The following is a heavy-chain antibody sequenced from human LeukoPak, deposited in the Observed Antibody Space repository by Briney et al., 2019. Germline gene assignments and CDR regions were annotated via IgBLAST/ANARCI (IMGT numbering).Heavy chain of an antibody. Sequence: PGGPLRLSCSAAGFSSNNYGMDWVRQASGKGLEWVAFIRFDGTAQYYADSVKGRFTISRDNSKNTLYLQVNSVRPEDTAVYYCARGNANGFAGGGQGTMVTVSS. V-gene: IGHV3-30*02. CDR1: GFSSNNYG. J-gene: IGHJ3*01. CDR3: ARGNANGFAG. CDR2: IRFDGTAQ. D-gene: IGHD1-1*01.